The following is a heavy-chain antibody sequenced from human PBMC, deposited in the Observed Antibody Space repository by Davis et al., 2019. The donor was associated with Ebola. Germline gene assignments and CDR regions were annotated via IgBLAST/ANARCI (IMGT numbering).Heavy chain of an antibody. CDR2: INHSGST. J-gene: IGHJ3*02. V-gene: IGHV4-34*01. CDR3: AREPYGSGKSDAFDI. D-gene: IGHD3-10*01. Sequence: ESLEISCAASGFTVSSNYMSWIRQPPGKGLEWIGEINHSGSTNYNPSLKSRVTISVDTSKNQFSLKLSSVTAADTAVYYCAREPYGSGKSDAFDIWGQGTMVTVSS. CDR1: GFTVSSNY.